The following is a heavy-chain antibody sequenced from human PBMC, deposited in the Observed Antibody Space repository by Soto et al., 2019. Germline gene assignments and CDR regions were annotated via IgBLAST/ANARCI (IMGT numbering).Heavy chain of an antibody. Sequence: EVQLVESGGGLVQPGGSLRLSCAASGFTFSSYWMHWVRQAPGKGLVWVSRINSDGSSTSYADSVKGRFTISRDNDKNTLYLQMNSLSAEDTAVYYCARVRGWGGSGSPYGMDVWGQGTTVTVSS. D-gene: IGHD3-10*01. CDR1: GFTFSSYW. CDR2: INSDGSST. V-gene: IGHV3-74*01. CDR3: ARVRGWGGSGSPYGMDV. J-gene: IGHJ6*02.